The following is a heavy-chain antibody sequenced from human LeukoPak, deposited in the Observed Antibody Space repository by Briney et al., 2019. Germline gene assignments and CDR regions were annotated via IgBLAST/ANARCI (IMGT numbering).Heavy chain of an antibody. Sequence: KSSQTLSLTCTVSGGSISSASYYWTWIRQPPGKGLEWVGRIFTSGSTDYNPSLKTRVTISIDTSKRQFSLRLTSLTAADTAVYYCAREAAVGIYGLDVWGQGTTVTVSS. J-gene: IGHJ6*02. CDR3: AREAAVGIYGLDV. V-gene: IGHV4-61*02. CDR2: IFTSGST. CDR1: GGSISSASYY. D-gene: IGHD1-26*01.